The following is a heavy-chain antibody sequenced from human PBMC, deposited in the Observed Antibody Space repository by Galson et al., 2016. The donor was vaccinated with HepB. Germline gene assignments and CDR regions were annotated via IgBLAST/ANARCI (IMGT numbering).Heavy chain of an antibody. V-gene: IGHV3-74*01. J-gene: IGHJ5*02. CDR1: GFIFSSYW. Sequence: SLRLSCAASGFIFSSYWMHWVRQAPGKGLVWVSRINSDGSSTSYADSVEGRFTISRDNAKNTLYLQMNSLRAEDTAVYYCARVRGDITLLQGKLRPNNWFDPWGQGTLVTVSS. CDR3: ARVRGDITLLQGKLRPNNWFDP. CDR2: INSDGSST. D-gene: IGHD3-10*01.